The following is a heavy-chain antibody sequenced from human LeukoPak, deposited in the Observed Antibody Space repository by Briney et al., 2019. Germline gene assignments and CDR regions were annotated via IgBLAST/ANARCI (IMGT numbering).Heavy chain of an antibody. CDR3: ARVPSSSWYLFGDYYYYGMDV. D-gene: IGHD6-13*01. CDR1: GYTFTSYD. J-gene: IGHJ6*02. Sequence: VASVKVSCKASGYTFTSYDINWVRQATGQGLEWMGWMNPNSGNTGYAQKFQGRVTMTRNTSISTAYMELSSLRSEDTAVYYCARVPSSSWYLFGDYYYYGMDVWGQGTMVTVSS. V-gene: IGHV1-8*01. CDR2: MNPNSGNT.